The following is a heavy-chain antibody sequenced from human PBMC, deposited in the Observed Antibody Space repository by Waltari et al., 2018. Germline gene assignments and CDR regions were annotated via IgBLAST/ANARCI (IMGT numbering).Heavy chain of an antibody. D-gene: IGHD6-6*01. V-gene: IGHV4-39*01. CDR1: GCSISSSSYY. Sequence: QLQLQESGPGLVKPSETLSLTCTVSGCSISSSSYYWGWIRQPPGKGLEWIGSIYYSGSTYYNPSLKSRVTISVDTSKNQFSLKLSSVTAADTAVYYCARQNKRGGAARQDYWGQGTLVAVSS. J-gene: IGHJ4*02. CDR3: ARQNKRGGAARQDY. CDR2: IYYSGST.